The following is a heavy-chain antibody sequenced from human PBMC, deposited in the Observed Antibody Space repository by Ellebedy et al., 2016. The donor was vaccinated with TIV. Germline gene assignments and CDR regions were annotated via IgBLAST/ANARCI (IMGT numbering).Heavy chain of an antibody. CDR1: GFTFRDFA. J-gene: IGHJ3*02. D-gene: IGHD7-27*01. Sequence: PGGSLRLSCAASGFTFRDFAMNWVRQAPGKGLEWVSAISPSGDITYFADSVKGRSTISRDNSQDTVHLPMHSLRAEDTAVYYCTKRGVAWAAFDIWGPGTLVTVSS. CDR2: ISPSGDIT. CDR3: TKRGVAWAAFDI. V-gene: IGHV3-23*01.